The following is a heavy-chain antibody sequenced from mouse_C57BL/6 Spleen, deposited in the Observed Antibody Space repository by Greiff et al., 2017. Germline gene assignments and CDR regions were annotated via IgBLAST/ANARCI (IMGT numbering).Heavy chain of an antibody. V-gene: IGHV5-15*01. J-gene: IGHJ4*01. CDR3: ARQRLYGSSYDYAMDY. CDR1: GFTFSDYG. CDR2: ISNLAYSI. D-gene: IGHD1-1*01. Sequence: EVHLVESGGGLVQPGGSLKLSCAASGFTFSDYGMAWVRQAPRKGPEWVAFISNLAYSIYYADTVTGRFTISSENAKNTLYLEMSSLRSEDTAMYYCARQRLYGSSYDYAMDYWGQGTSVTVSS.